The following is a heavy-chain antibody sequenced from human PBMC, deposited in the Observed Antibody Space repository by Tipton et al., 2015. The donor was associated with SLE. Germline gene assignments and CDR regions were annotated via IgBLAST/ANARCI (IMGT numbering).Heavy chain of an antibody. CDR1: GGSFSGYY. CDR2: SHQSGST. J-gene: IGHJ2*01. V-gene: IGHV4-34*01. Sequence: TLSLTCAVYGGSFSGYYWSWIRQPPGKGLEWIGESHQSGSTNYNPSLQSRVSMSVDTSKSQFSLKMSSLTAADTAMYYCARHKLSRWYFDLWGRGTLVTVSS. CDR3: ARHKLSRWYFDL.